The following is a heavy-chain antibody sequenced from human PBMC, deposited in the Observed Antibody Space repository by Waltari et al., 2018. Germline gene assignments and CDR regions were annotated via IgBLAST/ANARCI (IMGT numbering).Heavy chain of an antibody. CDR2: IIPIFGTA. CDR3: ARGRVGATLAPFDY. J-gene: IGHJ4*02. V-gene: IGHV1-69*05. CDR1: GGTVSSYA. Sequence: QVQLVQSGAEVKKPGSSVKVSCKASGGTVSSYAISWVRQAPGQGLESMGGIIPIFGTANYAQKFQGRVTITTDESTSTAYMELSSLRSEDTAVYYCARGRVGATLAPFDYWGQGTLVTVSS. D-gene: IGHD1-26*01.